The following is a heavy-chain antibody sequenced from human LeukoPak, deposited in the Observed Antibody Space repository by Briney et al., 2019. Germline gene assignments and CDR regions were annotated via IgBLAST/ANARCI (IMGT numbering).Heavy chain of an antibody. V-gene: IGHV4-39*07. CDR2: ITPSGST. Sequence: SETLSLTCTVSGGSISSSNYYWGWIRQPPGKGLEWIGEITPSGSTNYSPSLKSRVSISIDTSKKKLSLRLTSVTAADSAVYYCASSFYYDSRDYWGQGTLVTVSS. J-gene: IGHJ4*02. CDR1: GGSISSSNYY. D-gene: IGHD3-22*01. CDR3: ASSFYYDSRDY.